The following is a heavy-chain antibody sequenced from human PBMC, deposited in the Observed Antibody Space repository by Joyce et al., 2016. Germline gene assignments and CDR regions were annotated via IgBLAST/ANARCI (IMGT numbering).Heavy chain of an antibody. J-gene: IGHJ6*02. CDR1: GGAFSNFT. CDR3: ARGGTSSDHFFFYTLDI. CDR2: IIPFCGAA. V-gene: IGHV1-69*12. Sequence: QVLLVQSGATVKRPGSSLKVSCKSSGGAFSNFTVNWVRQAPGQRLEWMGGIIPFCGAAKYAEHFQGRVTLTADLSMRTAFMELSSLTSADTAVYYCARGGTSSDHFFFYTLDIWGPGTTVIVSS. D-gene: IGHD1-14*01.